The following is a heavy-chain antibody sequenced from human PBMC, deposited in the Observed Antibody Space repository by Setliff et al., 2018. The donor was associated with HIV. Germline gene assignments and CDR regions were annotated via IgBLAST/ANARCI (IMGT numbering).Heavy chain of an antibody. CDR3: ARGRFVGFDY. Sequence: SETLSLTCALSGYSVSNGYYWGWIRQPSGKGLEWIGSIYHSGSTFYNPSLRSRVTISVDTSQDQFSLRLTSVTAADTAVYYCARGRFVGFDYWGQGTLVTVSS. J-gene: IGHJ4*02. V-gene: IGHV4-38-2*01. CDR2: IYHSGST. D-gene: IGHD3-16*02. CDR1: GYSVSNGYY.